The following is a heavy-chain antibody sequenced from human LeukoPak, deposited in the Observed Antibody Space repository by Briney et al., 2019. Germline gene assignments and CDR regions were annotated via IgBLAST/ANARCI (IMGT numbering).Heavy chain of an antibody. J-gene: IGHJ4*02. V-gene: IGHV1-2*06. Sequence: ASVKVSCKASEDTFTNYYMHWVRQAPGQGLEWLGLIDPNGGRTAYAQIQGRVTMTRDTSISTAYMELSRLRSDDTAVYYCASLEGYWGQGTLVTVSS. D-gene: IGHD5-24*01. CDR3: ASLEGY. CDR2: IDPNGGRT. CDR1: EDTFTNYY.